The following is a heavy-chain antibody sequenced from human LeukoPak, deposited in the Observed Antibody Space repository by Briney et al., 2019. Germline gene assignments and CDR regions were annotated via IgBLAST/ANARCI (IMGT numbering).Heavy chain of an antibody. D-gene: IGHD6-19*01. CDR2: VSYDGSTK. CDR1: GFTFSSYA. V-gene: IGHV3-30-3*01. Sequence: PGRSLRLSCAASGFTFSSYALHWVRQAPNKGLEWVAIVSYDGSTKYYADSVKGRFTISRDNSKNTLYLQMNSLRAEDTAVYYCARDHYSSGPYYFDYWGQGTLVTVSS. CDR3: ARDHYSSGPYYFDY. J-gene: IGHJ4*02.